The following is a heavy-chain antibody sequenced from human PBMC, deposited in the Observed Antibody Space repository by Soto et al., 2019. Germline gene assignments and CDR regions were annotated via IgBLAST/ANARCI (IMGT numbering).Heavy chain of an antibody. J-gene: IGHJ4*02. CDR2: IYYNGST. D-gene: IGHD3-10*01. CDR1: GGSIRSPNYY. CDR3: ARDAPLWFGELSH. V-gene: IGHV4-31*03. Sequence: QVQLQESGPGLVKPSQTLSLTCTVIGGSIRSPNYYWSWIRQHPGKGLEWIGNIYYNGSTNYTPSLKSRAGIALDKSKNQFSLKLHSVTAADTAVYYCARDAPLWFGELSHWGQGTLVTVSS.